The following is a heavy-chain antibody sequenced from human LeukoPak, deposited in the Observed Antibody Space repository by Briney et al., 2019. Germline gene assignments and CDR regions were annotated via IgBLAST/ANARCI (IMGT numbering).Heavy chain of an antibody. CDR3: ARHIDSGNYRSYWYFDI. Sequence: SETLSLTCGVYGGSLSGYYWSWIRQSPVKGLEWIGEINQSGSTNYNPSLKSRVIILVDTSNNQFSLKLSSVTAADTAVYYCARHIDSGNYRSYWYFDIWGRGTAVTVSS. J-gene: IGHJ2*01. V-gene: IGHV4-34*01. CDR2: INQSGST. CDR1: GGSLSGYY. D-gene: IGHD1-26*01.